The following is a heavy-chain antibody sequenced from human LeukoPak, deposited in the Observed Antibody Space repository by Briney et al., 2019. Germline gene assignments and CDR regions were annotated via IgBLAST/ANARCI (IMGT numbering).Heavy chain of an antibody. CDR1: GGPISSTSYY. V-gene: IGHV4-39*01. CDR3: GRHWGGNRNYYYYLDV. D-gene: IGHD3-16*01. CDR2: VYSGGST. J-gene: IGHJ6*03. Sequence: PSETLSLTCTVSGGPISSTSYYWGWIRQPPGKGLEWIGSVYSGGSTYYNPSLKSRATIFVDASKNQFSLRLTSVTAADTAVYYCGRHWGGNRNYYYYLDVWGKGTTVTVSS.